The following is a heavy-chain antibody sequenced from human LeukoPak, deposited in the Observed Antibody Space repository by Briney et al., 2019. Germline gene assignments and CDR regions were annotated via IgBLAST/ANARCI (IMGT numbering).Heavy chain of an antibody. CDR2: IMRTAADVT. CDR1: GFTFSSYT. J-gene: IGHJ3*01. V-gene: IGHV3-48*02. CDR3: VRDWSYAFDL. Sequence: GGSLRLSCAAPGFTFSSYTMNWVRQAPGKGLEWISYIMRTAADVTSYADSVEGRFTISRDDAKNSLYLQMNSLRDDDTAVYYCVRDWSYAFDLWGQGTMVTVSS.